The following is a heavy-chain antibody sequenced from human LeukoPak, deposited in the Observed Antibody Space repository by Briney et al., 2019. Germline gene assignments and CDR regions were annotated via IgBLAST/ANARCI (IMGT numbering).Heavy chain of an antibody. J-gene: IGHJ2*01. Sequence: GESLRIPCKGSGYTFTNYWIGWVRQMPGKGLEWMGIIYPRDSDTRYSPPFQGQVTISVDKSISAAYLQWSSLKASDTAMYYCARAYSGSYYGLWYFDLWGRGTLVTVSS. CDR3: ARAYSGSYYGLWYFDL. CDR1: GYTFTNYW. D-gene: IGHD1-26*01. V-gene: IGHV5-51*01. CDR2: IYPRDSDT.